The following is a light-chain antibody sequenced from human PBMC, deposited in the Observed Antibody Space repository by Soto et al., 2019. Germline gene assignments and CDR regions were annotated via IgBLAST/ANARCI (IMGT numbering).Light chain of an antibody. CDR1: QTISTW. CDR2: DAS. CDR3: QQETNTTNPWM. J-gene: IGKJ1*01. V-gene: IGKV1-5*01. Sequence: DIQVTQSPPTLSASVGDRVTITCRASQTISTWMAWYQQKPGKAPKLLVYDASTLQSGVAARFSGSGSGTDVTLIISGQQHDDSAASCGQQETNTTNPWMFGQGTKVEI.